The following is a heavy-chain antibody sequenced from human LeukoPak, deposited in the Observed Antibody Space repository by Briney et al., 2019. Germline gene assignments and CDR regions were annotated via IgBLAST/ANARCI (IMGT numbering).Heavy chain of an antibody. Sequence: GGSLRLSCEASGFXFDDYGISWVRQAPGKGLEWVSGINWNGGSTGYADSVKGRFTISRDNAKNSLYLQMNSLRAEDTALYYCARGYGDYDFFFNYWGQGTLVTVSS. CDR1: GFXFDDYG. CDR2: INWNGGST. V-gene: IGHV3-20*04. J-gene: IGHJ4*02. D-gene: IGHD4-17*01. CDR3: ARGYGDYDFFFNY.